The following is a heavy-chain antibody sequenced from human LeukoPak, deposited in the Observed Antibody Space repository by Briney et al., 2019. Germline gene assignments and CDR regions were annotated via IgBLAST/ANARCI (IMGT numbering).Heavy chain of an antibody. CDR2: IHPNSGDT. CDR1: GYTFTDYY. CDR3: ASYYGHYTRNWMDT. D-gene: IGHD4-17*01. Sequence: ASVKVSCKASGYTFTDYYMHWVRQAPGQGLEWMGWIHPNSGDTKSAQRFQGRVTMTRDTSISTAYMELTRRTSGDTAVYYCASYYGHYTRNWMDTWGQGTLVTVSS. V-gene: IGHV1-2*02. J-gene: IGHJ5*02.